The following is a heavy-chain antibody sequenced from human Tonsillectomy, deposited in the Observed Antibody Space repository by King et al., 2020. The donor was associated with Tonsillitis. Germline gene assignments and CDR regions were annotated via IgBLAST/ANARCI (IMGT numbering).Heavy chain of an antibody. Sequence: VQLVESGAEVKKPGSSVKVSCKVSGGTFSTYSISWVRQAPGQGLEWMGGIIPLFGTANYALTYLGRVTITADESTTTAYMELSSLGSEDTAAYYCARGSYYGSGTYYRLSGFESWGQGTLVTVSS. V-gene: IGHV1-69*01. CDR3: ARGSYYGSGTYYRLSGFES. CDR2: IIPLFGTA. J-gene: IGHJ4*02. D-gene: IGHD3-10*01. CDR1: GGTFSTYS.